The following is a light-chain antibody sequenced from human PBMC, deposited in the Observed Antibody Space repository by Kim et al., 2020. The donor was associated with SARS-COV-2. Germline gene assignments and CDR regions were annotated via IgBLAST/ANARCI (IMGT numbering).Light chain of an antibody. V-gene: IGKV1-9*01. CDR3: QQVIDYPIT. CDR2: NIS. J-gene: IGKJ5*01. CDR1: QVITKF. Sequence: ASVGDRVTITCRASQVITKFFDWYQQKPGKAPKLLINNISDLQSDVPSRFSSRGSGTEFTLTISSLQPEDFATYYCQQVIDYPITFGQGTRLEIK.